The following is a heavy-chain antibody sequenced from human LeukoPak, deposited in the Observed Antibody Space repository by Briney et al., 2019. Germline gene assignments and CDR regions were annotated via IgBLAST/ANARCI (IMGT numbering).Heavy chain of an antibody. CDR1: GFSFSDYA. J-gene: IGHJ4*02. D-gene: IGHD2-2*01. Sequence: GGSLRLSCTASGFSFSDYAMSWVRQAPGKGLEWVSSITDSGGNTYDADSVKGRFTFSRDNSKNTLYLQMSSLRAEDTALYYWARLVPATGIDFWGQGTLVTVSS. CDR3: ARLVPATGIDF. CDR2: ITDSGGNT. V-gene: IGHV3-23*01.